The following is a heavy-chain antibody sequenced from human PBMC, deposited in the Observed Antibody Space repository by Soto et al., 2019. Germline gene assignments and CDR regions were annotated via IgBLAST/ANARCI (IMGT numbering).Heavy chain of an antibody. CDR1: DGSISSGDSS. V-gene: IGHV4-30-2*01. CDR3: ARATQYYFDNSGYPTGPHFAFDL. Sequence: PSETLSLTCAVSDGSISSGDSSWSWIRQPPGKGLEWIGYIYHSGRAYYNPSLKSRVTISVDNSKSQFSLKLSSVTAADTAVYYCARATQYYFDNSGYPTGPHFAFDLLGQGTMVT. D-gene: IGHD3-22*01. CDR2: IYHSGRA. J-gene: IGHJ3*01.